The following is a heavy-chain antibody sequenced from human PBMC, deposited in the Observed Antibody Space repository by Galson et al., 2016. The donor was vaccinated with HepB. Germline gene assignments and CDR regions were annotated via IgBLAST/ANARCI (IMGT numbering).Heavy chain of an antibody. J-gene: IGHJ6*02. CDR2: IYYSGST. CDR3: ARVTSRDGYGMGV. Sequence: SETLSLTCTVSGGSISPYYWSWIRQPPGKGLEWVGFIYYSGSTYYNPSLGSRLTISVDTSENQFSLKLTSVTAEDTAVYYCARVTSRDGYGMGVWGQGTTVTVSS. CDR1: GGSISPYY. V-gene: IGHV4-59*01. D-gene: IGHD5-24*01.